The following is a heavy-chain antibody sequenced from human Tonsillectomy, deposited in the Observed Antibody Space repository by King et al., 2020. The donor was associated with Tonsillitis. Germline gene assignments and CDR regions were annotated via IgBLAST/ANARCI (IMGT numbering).Heavy chain of an antibody. CDR2: IYTSGGT. J-gene: IGHJ2*01. V-gene: IGHV4-61*02. CDR1: GGTTSSGSYY. D-gene: IGHD2-15*01. Sequence: QLQESGPGLVKPSQTLSLTCTVSGGTTSSGSYYWSWIRQPAGKGLEWIGRIYTSGGTNYNPSLESRLTISLDTSKNQFSLKLSSVTAADTAVYYCARARGGCSGGSCYSGWYVDLWGRGTLVTVSS. CDR3: ARARGGCSGGSCYSGWYVDL.